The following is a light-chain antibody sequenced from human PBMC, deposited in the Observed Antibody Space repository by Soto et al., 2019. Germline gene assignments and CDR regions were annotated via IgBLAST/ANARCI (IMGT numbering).Light chain of an antibody. CDR3: LQDYNYPLT. CDR2: AAS. V-gene: IGKV1-6*01. Sequence: AIQMTQSPSSLSASIGDRVTITCRASQGIKNDLGWYQQKPGKAPNLLIYAASTLQSGVPSRFSGSGSGTDFTLTISSLQHEDLAAYYCLQDYNYPLTFGGGTKVELK. J-gene: IGKJ4*01. CDR1: QGIKND.